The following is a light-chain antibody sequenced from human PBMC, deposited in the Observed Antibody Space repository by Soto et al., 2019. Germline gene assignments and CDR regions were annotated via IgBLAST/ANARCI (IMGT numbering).Light chain of an antibody. CDR1: SSDVGDNKF. Sequence: QSALTQPASVSGSPGQSITISCTGTSSDVGDNKFVSWYQQHPDKAPKLLIYEVYHRPSGVSDHFYGSKSGNTASLTISGLQAEDEADYYCCSYAGSYTYVFGTGTKLTVL. CDR3: CSYAGSYTYV. V-gene: IGLV2-14*01. J-gene: IGLJ1*01. CDR2: EVY.